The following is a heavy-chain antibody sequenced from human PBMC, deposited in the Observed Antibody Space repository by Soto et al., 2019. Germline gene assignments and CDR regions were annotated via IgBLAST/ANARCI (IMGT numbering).Heavy chain of an antibody. CDR1: GFTFSSYA. Sequence: GGSLRLSCAASGFTFSSYAMSWVRQAPGKGLEWVSAISGSGGSTYYADSVKGRFTISRDNSKNTLYLQMNSLRAEDTAVYYGVAGSLVYYFDYWGQGTLVTVSS. V-gene: IGHV3-23*01. J-gene: IGHJ4*02. CDR2: ISGSGGST. CDR3: VAGSLVYYFDY. D-gene: IGHD6-19*01.